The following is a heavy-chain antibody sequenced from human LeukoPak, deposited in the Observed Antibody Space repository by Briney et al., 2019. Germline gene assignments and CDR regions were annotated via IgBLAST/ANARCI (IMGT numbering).Heavy chain of an antibody. J-gene: IGHJ5*02. CDR3: AKGANVAVAGTYWFDP. D-gene: IGHD6-19*01. Sequence: GGSLGLSCAASGFTFDDYAMHWVRQAPGKGLEWVSGISWNSGSIGYADSVKGRFTISRDNAKNSLYLQMNSLRAEDTALYYCAKGANVAVAGTYWFDPWGQGTLVTVSS. V-gene: IGHV3-9*01. CDR1: GFTFDDYA. CDR2: ISWNSGSI.